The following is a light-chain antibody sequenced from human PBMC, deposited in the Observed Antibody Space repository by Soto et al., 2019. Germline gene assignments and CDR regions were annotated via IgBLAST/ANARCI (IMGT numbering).Light chain of an antibody. CDR1: SSNIGKNG. V-gene: IGLV1-36*01. Sequence: QPVLTQPPSVSEAPGQRVTISCSGSSSNIGKNGVNWYQQVPGEAPRLLIYANDLRPSRVSDRFSGSKSGTSASLAISGLQSEDEANYYCSTWDDNLSVVFGGGTKLTVL. CDR3: STWDDNLSVV. CDR2: AND. J-gene: IGLJ2*01.